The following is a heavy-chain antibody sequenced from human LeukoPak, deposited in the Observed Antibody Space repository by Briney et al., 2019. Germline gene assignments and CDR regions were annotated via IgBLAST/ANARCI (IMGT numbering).Heavy chain of an antibody. CDR2: ISYTGGT. CDR3: ARRGRGYSDKYYYYYYYMDV. V-gene: IGHV4-59*12. CDR1: GGSINNYF. D-gene: IGHD5-12*01. J-gene: IGHJ6*03. Sequence: SETLSLTCSVSGGSINNYFWSWIRQPPGKGLEWIAYISYTGGTNYNPSLRSRVTISADTSKNHFSLKLSSVTAADTAVYYCARRGRGYSDKYYYYYYYMDVWGKGTTVTISS.